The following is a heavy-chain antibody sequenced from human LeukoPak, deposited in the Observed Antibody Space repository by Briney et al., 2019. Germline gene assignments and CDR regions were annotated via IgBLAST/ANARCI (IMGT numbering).Heavy chain of an antibody. CDR3: ARGAYDFWSGNNWFDP. Sequence: PSETLSLTCAVYGGSFSGYYWSWIRQPPGKGLEWIGEINHSGSTNYNPSLKSRVTISVDTSRNQFSLKLSSVTAADTAVYYCARGAYDFWSGNNWFDPWGQGTLVTVSS. V-gene: IGHV4-34*01. J-gene: IGHJ5*02. CDR1: GGSFSGYY. CDR2: INHSGST. D-gene: IGHD3-3*01.